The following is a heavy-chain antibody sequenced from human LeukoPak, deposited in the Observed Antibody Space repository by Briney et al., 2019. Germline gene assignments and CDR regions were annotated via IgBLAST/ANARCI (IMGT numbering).Heavy chain of an antibody. J-gene: IGHJ3*02. CDR3: ARGGIVGAKDAFDI. CDR1: GFTFSSYW. CDR2: IKQDGSEK. Sequence: PLGSLRLSCVASGFTFSSYWMSWVRQAPGKGLEWVANIKQDGSEKYYVDSVKGRFTISRDNAKNSLYLQMNSLRAEDTAVYYCARGGIVGAKDAFDIWGQGTMVTVSS. V-gene: IGHV3-7*05. D-gene: IGHD1-26*01.